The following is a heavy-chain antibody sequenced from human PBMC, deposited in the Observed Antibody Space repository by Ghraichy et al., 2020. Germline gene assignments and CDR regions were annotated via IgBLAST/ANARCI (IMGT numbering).Heavy chain of an antibody. J-gene: IGHJ4*02. CDR3: ARHATQSDPVD. CDR1: GDSITTNQ. V-gene: IGHV4-59*08. CDR2: ISHTEGA. Sequence: SQTLSLTCIISGDSITTNQWSWIRQPPGNGLESIGYISHTEGAHYNPSLKTRVTMSLDTSKNQFSLTLTSVTAADTAIYFCARHATQSDPVDWGQGTLVTVSS.